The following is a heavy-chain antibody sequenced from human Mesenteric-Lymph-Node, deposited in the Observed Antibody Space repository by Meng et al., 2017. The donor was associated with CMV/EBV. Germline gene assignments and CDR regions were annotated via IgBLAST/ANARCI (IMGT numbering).Heavy chain of an antibody. CDR1: GYSTSSGYY. V-gene: IGHV4-38-2*02. CDR3: ARMTTVNNFDY. D-gene: IGHD4-11*01. J-gene: IGHJ4*02. CDR2: IYHSGST. Sequence: GSLRLSCTVSGYSTSSGYYWGWIRQPPGKGLEWIGSIYHSGSTYYNPSLKSRVTISVDTSKNQFSLKLSSVTAADTAVYYCARMTTVNNFDYWGQGTLVTVSS.